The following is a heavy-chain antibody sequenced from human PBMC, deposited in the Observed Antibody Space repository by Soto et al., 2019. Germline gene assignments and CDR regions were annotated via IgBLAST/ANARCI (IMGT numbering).Heavy chain of an antibody. Sequence: ASVKVSCKASCYTFSNYGISWVRQGPGQGLEWMGWISGYNGNTHYEEKVQDRIKMTTDTSTSTTYLELRSLRFGETVVYFCARVPGFGFGYSNAFAMKVWGQGTKVIVSS. D-gene: IGHD5-18*01. J-gene: IGHJ6*01. V-gene: IGHV1-18*01. CDR2: ISGYNGNT. CDR3: ARVPGFGFGYSNAFAMKV. CDR1: CYTFSNYG.